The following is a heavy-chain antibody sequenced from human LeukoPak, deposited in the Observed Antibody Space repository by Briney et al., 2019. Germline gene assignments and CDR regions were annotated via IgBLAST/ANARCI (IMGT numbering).Heavy chain of an antibody. J-gene: IGHJ3*02. D-gene: IGHD2-2*01. CDR2: ISPNGAAT. CDR3: VTSTGYSTSWGAFDI. CDR1: TYTGYY. V-gene: IGHV1-2*02. Sequence: ASVEVSCKASTYTGYYMHWVRQAPGQGLEWMGWISPNGAATNYAQKFRGRVTMTRDTSSSTAYMAVNGLTSDDTAVYHCVTSTGYSTSWGAFDIWGQGTMVTVSS.